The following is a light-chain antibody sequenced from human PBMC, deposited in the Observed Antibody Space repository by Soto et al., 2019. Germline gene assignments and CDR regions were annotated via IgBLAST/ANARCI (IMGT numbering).Light chain of an antibody. Sequence: DIQMTQAPSTLSASVGDRVTITCRASQSVDKWLAWYQQKPGKAPKLLIYKASTLESGVPSRFGGSGSGTEFTLNISSLQPDDFATYSCQQYDTSSRTFGQRTTVEIK. CDR3: QQYDTSSRT. J-gene: IGKJ1*01. CDR2: KAS. V-gene: IGKV1-5*03. CDR1: QSVDKW.